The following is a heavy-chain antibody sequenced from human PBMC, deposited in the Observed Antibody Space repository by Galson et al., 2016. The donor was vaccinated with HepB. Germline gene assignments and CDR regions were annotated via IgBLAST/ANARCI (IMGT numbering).Heavy chain of an antibody. Sequence: SVKVSCKASGGTFRSFAISWMRQAPGQGLEWMEGIIPTFETAYYAQKFQDRVSITADEVTRTAYMELSSLRSEDTAVYYCARGGEYDCSGGICNSRWFYSMDVWGHGTRVTVSS. J-gene: IGHJ6*02. CDR2: IIPTFETA. D-gene: IGHD2-15*01. CDR3: ARGGEYDCSGGICNSRWFYSMDV. CDR1: GGTFRSFA. V-gene: IGHV1-69*13.